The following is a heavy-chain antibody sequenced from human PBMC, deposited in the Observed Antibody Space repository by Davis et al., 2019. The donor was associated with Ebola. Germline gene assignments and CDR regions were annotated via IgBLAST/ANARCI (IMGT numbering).Heavy chain of an antibody. V-gene: IGHV4-34*01. D-gene: IGHD2-15*01. Sequence: AGSLRLSCAVYGGSFSGYYWSWIRQPPGKGLEWIGEINHSGSTNYNPSLKSRVTISVDTSKNQFSLKLSSVTAADTAVYYCARAKVVVVAVGTYRYYYGMDVWGQGTTVTVSS. CDR1: GGSFSGYY. CDR3: ARAKVVVVAVGTYRYYYGMDV. J-gene: IGHJ6*02. CDR2: INHSGST.